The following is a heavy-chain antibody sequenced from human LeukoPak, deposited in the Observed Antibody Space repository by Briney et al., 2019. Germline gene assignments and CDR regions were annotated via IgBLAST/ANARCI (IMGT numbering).Heavy chain of an antibody. J-gene: IGHJ4*02. V-gene: IGHV6-1*01. D-gene: IGHD2-8*02. CDR2: TYHRSKWYS. Sequence: SQTLSLTCAISGDSVSSNSAAWNWIRQSPSRGLEWLGRTYHRSKWYSESALSLKGRITVNPDTSKNQFSVQLNSVGPEDTAVYYCARTTGHFDYWGQGTLVTVSS. CDR3: ARTTGHFDY. CDR1: GDSVSSNSAA.